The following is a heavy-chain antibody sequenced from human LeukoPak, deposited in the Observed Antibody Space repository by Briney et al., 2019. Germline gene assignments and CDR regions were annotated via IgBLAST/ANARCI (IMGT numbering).Heavy chain of an antibody. CDR2: ITYSSRYI. V-gene: IGHV3-21*01. D-gene: IGHD4-17*01. CDR1: GFTFHNHA. Sequence: GGSLRLSRAASGFTFHNHAMNWVRQAPGKGLEWVSSITYSSRYIYYADSVKGRFISSRDNTQNSLYLQMNSLRAEDTAVYYCARVSRDYGDLDSWGQGTLVTVSS. CDR3: ARVSRDYGDLDS. J-gene: IGHJ4*02.